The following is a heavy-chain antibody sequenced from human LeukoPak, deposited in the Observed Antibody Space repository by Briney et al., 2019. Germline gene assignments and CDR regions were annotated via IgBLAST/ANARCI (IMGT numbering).Heavy chain of an antibody. CDR3: ARSVAASRDY. V-gene: IGHV3-20*04. CDR1: GRTFDDYG. D-gene: IGHD2-15*01. CDR2: INCNGGRT. J-gene: IGHJ4*02. Sequence: GGYGRVSGAAAGRTFDDYGMSLVRQAPGNRLDKIVGINCNGGRTAYADSVKGRFTISRDNAKNSLYLQMNSMRAEDTALYYCARSVAASRDYWGQGTLVTVSP.